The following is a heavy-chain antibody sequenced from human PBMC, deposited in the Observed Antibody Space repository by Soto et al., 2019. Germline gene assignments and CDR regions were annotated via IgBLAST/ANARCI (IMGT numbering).Heavy chain of an antibody. J-gene: IGHJ4*02. CDR2: VDDSGAT. V-gene: IGHV4-31*03. CDR3: ARDKDLQPTVWGF. Sequence: SETLSLTCTVSGDSMVTGGHYYNWIRQVPGKGLEWIGYVDDSGATHYTPSLRARATISRDTSKNQFSLRLISVTAADTALYYCARDKDLQPTVWGFWGQGIQVTVSS. D-gene: IGHD3-16*01. CDR1: GDSMVTGGHY.